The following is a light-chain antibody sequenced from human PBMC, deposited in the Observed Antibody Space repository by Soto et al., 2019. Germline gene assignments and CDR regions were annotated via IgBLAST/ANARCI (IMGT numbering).Light chain of an antibody. V-gene: IGKV1-27*01. CDR2: AAS. Sequence: DIQRTQSPSSLSAFVGNRVSISCRASQGITNHLAWYQQKPGKAPKVLIYAASTLQPGVPSRFSGSGSGTDFTLSINSLQPDDFATYYCQNYDSAPITFGQGTRLEIK. CDR1: QGITNH. CDR3: QNYDSAPIT. J-gene: IGKJ5*01.